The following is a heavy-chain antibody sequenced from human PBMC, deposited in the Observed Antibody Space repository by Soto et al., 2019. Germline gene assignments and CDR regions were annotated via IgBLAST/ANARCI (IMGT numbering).Heavy chain of an antibody. CDR1: GGSISSGNYY. J-gene: IGHJ5*01. Sequence: QVQLQESGPGLVKPSQTLSLTCTLSGGSISSGNYYWSWIRQHPGKGLEWIGYIYYSGSTHYNPSLKSRVTISLDPSNNHFSLKLSSVTAADTAVYYCARMGLHLGELSGNWFDSWGQGTLVTVSS. V-gene: IGHV4-31*03. CDR3: ARMGLHLGELSGNWFDS. D-gene: IGHD3-16*02. CDR2: IYYSGST.